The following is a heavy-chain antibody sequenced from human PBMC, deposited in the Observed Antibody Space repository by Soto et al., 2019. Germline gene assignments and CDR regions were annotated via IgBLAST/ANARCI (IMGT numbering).Heavy chain of an antibody. V-gene: IGHV4-38-2*01. D-gene: IGHD2-8*01. CDR1: GYSISSGYY. CDR3: ARIQYCTNGVCYPDLDA. CDR2: IYHSGST. J-gene: IGHJ5*02. Sequence: SETLSLTCAVSGYSISSGYYWGWIRQPPGKGLEWIGSIYHSGSTYYNPSLKSRVTISVDTSKNQFSLKLSSVTAADTAVYYCARIQYCTNGVCYPDLDAWGQGTLVTVSS.